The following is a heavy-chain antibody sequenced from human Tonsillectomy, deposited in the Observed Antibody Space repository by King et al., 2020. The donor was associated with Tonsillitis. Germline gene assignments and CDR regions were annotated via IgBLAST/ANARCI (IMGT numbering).Heavy chain of an antibody. V-gene: IGHV4-4*07. D-gene: IGHD3-10*01. CDR3: AAHSDGGPME. Sequence: QVQLVESGPGQVKPSETLSLPCTVSGGSINNYWWSWLRQPAGKGLEWIGRISSSGSANYNPALKSRVTMSVDTSKNQFSLTLTSVTAADAAGYYCAAHSDGGPMEWGQGALVTVSS. CDR1: GGSINNYW. CDR2: ISSSGSA. J-gene: IGHJ4*02.